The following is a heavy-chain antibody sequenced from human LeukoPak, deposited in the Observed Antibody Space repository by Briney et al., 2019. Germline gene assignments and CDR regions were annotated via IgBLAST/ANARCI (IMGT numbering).Heavy chain of an antibody. D-gene: IGHD3-22*01. J-gene: IGHJ4*02. CDR2: ISGSGGST. Sequence: GGSLRLSCAASGFTVSSNYMSWVRQAPGKGLEWVSAISGSGGSTYYADSVKGRFAISRDNSKNTLYLQMNSLRAEDTAVYYCAEDPTASSGYYYFDYRGQGTLVTVSS. CDR1: GFTVSSNY. CDR3: AEDPTASSGYYYFDY. V-gene: IGHV3-23*01.